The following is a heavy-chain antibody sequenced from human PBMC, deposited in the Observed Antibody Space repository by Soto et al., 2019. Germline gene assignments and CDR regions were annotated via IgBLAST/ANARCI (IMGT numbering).Heavy chain of an antibody. CDR2: IIPILGIA. CDR1: GGTFSSYA. Sequence: SVEVSCKASGGTFSSYAISWVRQAPGQGLEWMGRIIPILGIANYAQKFQGRVTITADKSTSTAYMELSSLRSEDTAVYYCGGAPVAASYYYYGMDVWGQGTTVTVSS. D-gene: IGHD2-15*01. J-gene: IGHJ6*02. V-gene: IGHV1-69*04. CDR3: GGAPVAASYYYYGMDV.